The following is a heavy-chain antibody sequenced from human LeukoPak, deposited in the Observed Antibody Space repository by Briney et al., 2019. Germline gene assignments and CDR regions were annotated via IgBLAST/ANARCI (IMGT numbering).Heavy chain of an antibody. CDR1: GFTFSNFG. J-gene: IGHJ4*02. CDR3: AKGIVTGYPALDY. CDR2: ISYDGSNK. D-gene: IGHD3-9*01. Sequence: GGSLRLSCAASGFTFSNFGMYWVRRAPGKGLEWVAVISYDGSNKYYADSVKGRFTISRDNSKNTLYLQMNSLRGEDTAVYYCAKGIVTGYPALDYWGQGTLVTVSS. V-gene: IGHV3-30*18.